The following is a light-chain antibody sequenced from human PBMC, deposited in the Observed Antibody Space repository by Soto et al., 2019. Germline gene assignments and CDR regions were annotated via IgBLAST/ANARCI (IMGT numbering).Light chain of an antibody. CDR2: EVS. CDR3: SSYTDNTTLL. CDR1: SNDVGGHNY. J-gene: IGLJ2*01. V-gene: IGLV2-14*01. Sequence: QPVLTQPASVSGSPGQSLTISCTGSSNDVGGHNYVSWYRQYPGKPPKLMIFEVSNRPSGVSNRFSGSKSGNTASLTISGLHTDDEADYYCSSYTDNTTLLFGGGTKLTVL.